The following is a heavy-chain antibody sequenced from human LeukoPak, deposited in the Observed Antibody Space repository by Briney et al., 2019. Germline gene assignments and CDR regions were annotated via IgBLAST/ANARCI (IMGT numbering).Heavy chain of an antibody. CDR1: GYSISSGYY. CDR2: IYHSGST. CDR3: ARDPRQLVQGWFDP. Sequence: SETLSLTCTVSGYSISSGYYWGWIRQPPGKGLEWIGIIYHSGSTYYNPSLKSRVTISVDTSKNQFSLKLSSVTAADTAVYYCARDPRQLVQGWFDPWGQGTLVTVSS. V-gene: IGHV4-38-2*02. J-gene: IGHJ5*02. D-gene: IGHD6-13*01.